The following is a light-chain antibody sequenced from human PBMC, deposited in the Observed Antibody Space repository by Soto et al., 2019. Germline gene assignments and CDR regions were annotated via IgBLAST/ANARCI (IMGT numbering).Light chain of an antibody. CDR2: KAT. J-gene: IGKJ1*01. Sequence: DIQMTQSPSTLSGSVGDRVTITCRASQNIISLLAWFQQQPGKAPKLLIYKATILQSGVPSRFSGSGSGTEVTLAINNLQPDDFATYYCQQYETFSPWTFGQGTKV. CDR1: QNIISL. CDR3: QQYETFSPWT. V-gene: IGKV1-5*03.